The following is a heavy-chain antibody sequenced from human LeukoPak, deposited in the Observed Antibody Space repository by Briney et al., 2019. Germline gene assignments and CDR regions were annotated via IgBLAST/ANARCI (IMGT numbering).Heavy chain of an antibody. CDR3: AKGVDNSDSSGYEYFDY. CDR1: GFTFSSYG. D-gene: IGHD3-22*01. Sequence: GESLRLSCAATGFTFSSYGMHWVRQAPGKGLEWVAVIWYDGSNKYYADSVKGRFTISRDNSKNTLYLQMNSLRAEDTAVYYCAKGVDNSDSSGYEYFDYWGQGTLVTVSS. V-gene: IGHV3-33*06. CDR2: IWYDGSNK. J-gene: IGHJ4*02.